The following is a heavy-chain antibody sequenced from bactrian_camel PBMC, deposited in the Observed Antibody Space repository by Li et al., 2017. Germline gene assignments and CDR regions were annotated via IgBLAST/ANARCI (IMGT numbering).Heavy chain of an antibody. Sequence: VQLVESGGGLVQPGGSLRLSCAASGFTFSDYAMYWMRQGPGKGLEWVSAIDSGGGSIYYADSVKGRFTISQDNAKNTVYLQMNSLKPEDTAMYYCAAAPWSYGLRAKPSEYNYWGQGTQVTVS. CDR3: AAAPWSYGLRAKPSEYNY. V-gene: IGHV3S40*01. D-gene: IGHD5*01. CDR1: GFTFSDYA. CDR2: IDSGGGSI. J-gene: IGHJ4*01.